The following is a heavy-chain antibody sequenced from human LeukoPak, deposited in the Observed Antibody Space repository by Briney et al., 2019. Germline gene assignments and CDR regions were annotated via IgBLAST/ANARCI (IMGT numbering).Heavy chain of an antibody. D-gene: IGHD5-18*01. Sequence: PSGTLSLTCAVSGGSISSNNWWGWVRQPPGKGLEWIGEIYHSGSPNYNPSLKSRVTISVDTSKNQFSLKLSSVTAADTAVYYCARRPRGYSYGYFDYWGQGTLVTVSS. CDR1: GGSISSNNW. J-gene: IGHJ4*02. CDR3: ARRPRGYSYGYFDY. V-gene: IGHV4-4*02. CDR2: IYHSGSP.